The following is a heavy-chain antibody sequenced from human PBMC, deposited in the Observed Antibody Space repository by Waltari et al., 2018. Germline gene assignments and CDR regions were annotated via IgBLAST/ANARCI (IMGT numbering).Heavy chain of an antibody. V-gene: IGHV4-34*01. J-gene: IGHJ4*02. CDR2: INHSGST. CDR3: ARGYSSSWRPRRFDY. CDR1: GGSFRGYY. D-gene: IGHD6-13*01. Sequence: QVQLQQWGAGLLKPSETLSLTCAVYGGSFRGYYWSWIRQPPGKGLEWIGEINHSGSTNYNPSLKSRVTISVDTSKNQFSLKLSSVTAADTAVYYCARGYSSSWRPRRFDYWGQGTLVTVSS.